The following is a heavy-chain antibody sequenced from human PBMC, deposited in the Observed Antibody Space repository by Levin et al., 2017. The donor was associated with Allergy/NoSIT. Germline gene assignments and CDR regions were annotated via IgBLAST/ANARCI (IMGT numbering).Heavy chain of an antibody. J-gene: IGHJ4*02. D-gene: IGHD5-12*01. Sequence: GGSLRLSCATSGFTFTTYAISWVRQAPGKGLEWVSSMSGSGGGTYYADSVRGRFTLSRDNSENTVYLQMNSLRAEDTAVYYCAKKMGYVSPYFDYWGQGTLVTVSS. CDR2: MSGSGGGT. CDR3: AKKMGYVSPYFDY. CDR1: GFTFTTYA. V-gene: IGHV3-23*01.